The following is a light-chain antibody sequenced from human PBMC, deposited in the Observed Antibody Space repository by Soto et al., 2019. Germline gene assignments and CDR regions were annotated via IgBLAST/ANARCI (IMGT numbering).Light chain of an antibody. CDR3: LQRSNWPRT. J-gene: IGKJ4*01. CDR2: DAS. Sequence: DIVLTQSPDILSLSPGERATLSCRASQNVRTFLAWYQPKPGQAPRLLISDASYRATGIPPRFSGSGSGTDFTLTISSLEPEDFAVYYCLQRSNWPRTFGGGTKVDIK. CDR1: QNVRTF. V-gene: IGKV3-11*01.